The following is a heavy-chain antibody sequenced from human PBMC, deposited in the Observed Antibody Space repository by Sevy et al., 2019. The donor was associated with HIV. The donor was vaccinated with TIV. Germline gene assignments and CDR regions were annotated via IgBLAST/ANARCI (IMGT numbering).Heavy chain of an antibody. CDR3: ASQPQYYYDSSGYPQYYFDY. D-gene: IGHD3-22*01. CDR1: GGSISSYY. V-gene: IGHV4-59*13. CDR2: IYYSGST. Sequence: SETLSLTCTVSGGSISSYYWSWIRQPPGKGLEWIGYIYYSGSTNYNPSLKSRVTISVDTSKNQFSLKLSSVTAADTAVYYCASQPQYYYDSSGYPQYYFDYWGQGTLVTVSP. J-gene: IGHJ4*02.